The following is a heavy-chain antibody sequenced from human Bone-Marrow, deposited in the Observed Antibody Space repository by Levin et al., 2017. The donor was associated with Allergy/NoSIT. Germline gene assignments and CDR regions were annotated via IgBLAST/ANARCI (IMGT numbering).Heavy chain of an antibody. CDR3: ARESVYYGSGSWIDC. CDR1: GESVSSSGFY. CDR2: IYYPGNT. D-gene: IGHD3-10*01. V-gene: IGHV4-31*02. Sequence: KASETLSLTRTVSGESVSSSGFYWTWIRQYPGKGLEWIGHIYYPGNTSYNPSLKSRVSISEDRSKNQFSLKLDSVTAADTAVYYCARESVYYGSGSWIDCWGQGTLVTVSS. J-gene: IGHJ4*02.